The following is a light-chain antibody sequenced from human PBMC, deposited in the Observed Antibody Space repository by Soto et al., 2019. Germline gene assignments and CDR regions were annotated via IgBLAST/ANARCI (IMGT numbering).Light chain of an antibody. J-gene: IGLJ1*01. V-gene: IGLV2-14*03. CDR3: SSYTTSNTRQIV. CDR2: DVS. CDR1: SSEVSGYNY. Sequence: QSVLTQPASVSGSPGQSIPISCTGTSSEVSGYNYVSWYQHHPGKAPKLMIFDVSNRPSGVSNRFSGSKSGNTASLTISGLQPEDEADYYCSSYTTSNTRQIVFGTGTKVTVL.